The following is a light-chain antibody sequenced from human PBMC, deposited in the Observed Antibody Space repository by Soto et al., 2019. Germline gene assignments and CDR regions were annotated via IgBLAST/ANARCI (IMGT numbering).Light chain of an antibody. CDR2: AAS. CDR1: QSISKF. V-gene: IGKV1-39*01. J-gene: IGKJ1*01. Sequence: DIQMTQSPSSLSASVGDRVTITCRASQSISKFLNWYRQKPGKAPELLIYAASSLQSGVLSRFIGSGSGTDFTLTISSLQPEDFATYYCQQSSSTPRTFGQGTKVEVK. CDR3: QQSSSTPRT.